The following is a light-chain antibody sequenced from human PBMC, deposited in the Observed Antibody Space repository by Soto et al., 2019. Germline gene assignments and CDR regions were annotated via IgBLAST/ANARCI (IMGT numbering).Light chain of an antibody. CDR2: DAS. J-gene: IGKJ4*01. CDR3: QQHLDFPYT. Sequence: DIQMTQSPSSLSASVGDRVTISCQATQDIGNYLIWYQQKPGKAPNLLIYDASDLKTGVPSRFSGSGSGTDFAFTISSLQPEDVATYYCQQHLDFPYTFGGGTKVEIK. V-gene: IGKV1-33*01. CDR1: QDIGNY.